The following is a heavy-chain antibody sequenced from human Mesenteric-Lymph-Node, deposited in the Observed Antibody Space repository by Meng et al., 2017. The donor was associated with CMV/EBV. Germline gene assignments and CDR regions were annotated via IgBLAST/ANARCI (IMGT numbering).Heavy chain of an antibody. Sequence: SVKVSCKASGGTFSSYAISWVRQAPGQGLEWMGGIIPILGIANYAQKFQGRVTITADKSTSTAYMELSSLRSEDTAVYYCARVVAGWFDPWGQGTLVTVSS. CDR2: IIPILGIA. V-gene: IGHV1-69*10. CDR1: GGTFSSYA. J-gene: IGHJ5*02. CDR3: ARVVAGWFDP. D-gene: IGHD2-15*01.